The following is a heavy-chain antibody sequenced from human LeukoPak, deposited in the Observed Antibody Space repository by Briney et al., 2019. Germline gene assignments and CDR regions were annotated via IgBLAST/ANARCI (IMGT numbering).Heavy chain of an antibody. J-gene: IGHJ4*02. CDR2: LSGSGDST. CDR1: GFTFRSYD. CDR3: AKEVWSAMYYLDF. Sequence: PGGSLRLSCAASGFTFRSYDMSWVRQAPGKGLEWVSTLSGSGDSTYYADSVKGRFTISRDNSKNTLFLQMNSMRAEDTAVYYCAKEVWSAMYYLDFWGQGTLVTVSS. D-gene: IGHD2-2*01. V-gene: IGHV3-23*01.